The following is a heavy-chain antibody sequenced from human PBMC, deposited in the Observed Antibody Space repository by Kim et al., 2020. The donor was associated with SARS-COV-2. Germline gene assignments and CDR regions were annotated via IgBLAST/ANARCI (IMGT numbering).Heavy chain of an antibody. CDR3: AKVPHYDFWSGIDY. D-gene: IGHD3-3*01. Sequence: GGSLRLSCAASGFTFSSYGMHWVRQAPGKGLEWVAVISYDGSNKYYADPVKGRFTISRDNSKNTLYLQMNSLRAEDTAVYYCAKVPHYDFWSGIDYWG. J-gene: IGHJ4*01. V-gene: IGHV3-30*18. CDR1: GFTFSSYG. CDR2: ISYDGSNK.